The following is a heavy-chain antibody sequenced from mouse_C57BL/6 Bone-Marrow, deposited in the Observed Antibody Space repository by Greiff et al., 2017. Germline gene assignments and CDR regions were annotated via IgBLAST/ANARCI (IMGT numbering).Heavy chain of an antibody. D-gene: IGHD1-1*01. V-gene: IGHV5-4*01. J-gene: IGHJ4*01. CDR1: GFTFSSYA. CDR3: ARESPITTVVAVYYAMDY. Sequence: EVQRVESGGGLVKPGGSLKLSCAASGFTFSSYAMSWVRQTPEKRLEWVATISDGGSYTYYPDNVKGRFTISRDNAKNNLYLQMSHLKSEDTAMYYCARESPITTVVAVYYAMDYWGQGTSVTVSS. CDR2: ISDGGSYT.